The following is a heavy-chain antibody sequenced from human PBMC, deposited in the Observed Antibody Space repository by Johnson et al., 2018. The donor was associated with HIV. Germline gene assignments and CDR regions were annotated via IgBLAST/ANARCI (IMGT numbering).Heavy chain of an antibody. Sequence: QVQLVESGGGVVQPGRSLRLSCAASGFTFSTYAMHWVRQAPGKGLEWVAVISYDGSDIYHADSVKGRFTISRDNSKNTLYLQMNSLRAEDTAVYYCAKKQWPEDDAFDIRGQGTMVTVSS. CDR1: GFTFSTYA. V-gene: IGHV3-30*04. D-gene: IGHD6-19*01. CDR2: ISYDGSDI. CDR3: AKKQWPEDDAFDI. J-gene: IGHJ3*02.